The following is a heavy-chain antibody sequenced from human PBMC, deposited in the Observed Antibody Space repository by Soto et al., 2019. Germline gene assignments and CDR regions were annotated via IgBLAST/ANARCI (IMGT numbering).Heavy chain of an antibody. CDR2: INAGNGNT. J-gene: IGHJ2*01. D-gene: IGHD2-21*01. CDR1: GYTFTSYA. V-gene: IGHV1-3*01. Sequence: QVQLVQSGAEVKKPGASVKVSCKASGYTFTSYAMHWVRQAPGQRLEWMGWINAGNGNTKYSQKFQGRVTITRDTSASTAYMELSLLRSEDTAVYYCARVPGYSIGDLWGRGTLVTVSS. CDR3: ARVPGYSIGDL.